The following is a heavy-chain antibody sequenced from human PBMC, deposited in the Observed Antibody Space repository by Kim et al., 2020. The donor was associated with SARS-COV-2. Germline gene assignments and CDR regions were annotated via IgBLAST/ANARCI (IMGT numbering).Heavy chain of an antibody. J-gene: IGHJ5*02. D-gene: IGHD3-9*01. V-gene: IGHV3-7*01. Sequence: GGSLRLSCVASGFTFSSYWMSWVRQAPGKGLEWVANIKQDGSEKYYVDSVKGRFTISIDNAKNSLYLQMNSLRAEDTAVYYCARELYFDWLIGNWFDPWGQGTLVTVSS. CDR1: GFTFSSYW. CDR3: ARELYFDWLIGNWFDP. CDR2: IKQDGSEK.